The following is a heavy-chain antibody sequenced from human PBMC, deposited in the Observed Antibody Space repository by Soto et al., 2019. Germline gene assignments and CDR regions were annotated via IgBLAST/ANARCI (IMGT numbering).Heavy chain of an antibody. CDR3: AKAVLLWFGEGVRFDP. CDR2: ISGSGGST. J-gene: IGHJ5*02. Sequence: GGSLRLSCAASGFTFSSYAMSWVRQAPGKGLEWVSAISGSGGSTYYADSVKGRFTISRDNSKNTLYLQMNSLRAEDTAVYYCAKAVLLWFGEGVRFDPWGQGTLVTVSS. D-gene: IGHD3-10*01. CDR1: GFTFSSYA. V-gene: IGHV3-23*01.